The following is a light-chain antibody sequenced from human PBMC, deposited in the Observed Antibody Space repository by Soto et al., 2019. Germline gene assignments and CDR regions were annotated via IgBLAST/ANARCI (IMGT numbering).Light chain of an antibody. CDR2: GAS. V-gene: IGKV3-20*01. Sequence: EIVLTQSPATLSLSPGERATLSFRASQSVSSYLAWYQQKPGQAPRLLIYGASTRATGIPARFSGSGSGTDFIFTISSLQPEDFAVYYCQQYGNSPWTFGQGTKVDNK. CDR1: QSVSSY. J-gene: IGKJ1*01. CDR3: QQYGNSPWT.